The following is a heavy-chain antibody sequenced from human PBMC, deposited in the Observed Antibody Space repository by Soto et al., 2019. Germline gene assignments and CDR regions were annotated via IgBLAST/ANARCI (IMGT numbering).Heavy chain of an antibody. CDR2: INPSGGST. CDR1: GYTFTSYY. D-gene: IGHD2-21*01. CDR3: ARDYCGGDCPGIWYFDV. Sequence: GASVKVSCKASGYTFTSYYMHWVRQAPGQGLERMGIINPSGGSTSYAQKFQGRVTMTRDTPISTAYLELSRLTSDDTAMYYCARDYCGGDCPGIWYFDVWGRGTRVTVSS. V-gene: IGHV1-46*01. J-gene: IGHJ2*01.